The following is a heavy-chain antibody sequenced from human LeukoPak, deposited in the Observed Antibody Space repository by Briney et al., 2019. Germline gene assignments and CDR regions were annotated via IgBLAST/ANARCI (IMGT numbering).Heavy chain of an antibody. V-gene: IGHV3-74*01. Sequence: GGSLRLSCAASGFTFSNYWMHWVRQVPGKGLVWVSHINIDGSRTNYADSVKGRFTISRDNAKNSLYLQMNSLRAEDTAVYYCARHLAYCGGDCFIPDAFDIWGQGTMVTVSS. CDR2: INIDGSRT. CDR3: ARHLAYCGGDCFIPDAFDI. CDR1: GFTFSNYW. J-gene: IGHJ3*02. D-gene: IGHD2-21*02.